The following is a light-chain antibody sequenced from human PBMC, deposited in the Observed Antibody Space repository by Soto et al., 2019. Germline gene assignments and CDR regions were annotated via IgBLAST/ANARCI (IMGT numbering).Light chain of an antibody. V-gene: IGKV1-5*03. CDR1: QSISSW. J-gene: IGKJ1*01. Sequence: DIQMTQSPSTLSASVGDRVTITCRASQSISSWLAWYQQKPGKAPKLLIYKASSLESGVPSRFSGSGSGTEFTLTICSLQPDDFATYYCQQYNSYPASWTFGQGTKVEIK. CDR2: KAS. CDR3: QQYNSYPASWT.